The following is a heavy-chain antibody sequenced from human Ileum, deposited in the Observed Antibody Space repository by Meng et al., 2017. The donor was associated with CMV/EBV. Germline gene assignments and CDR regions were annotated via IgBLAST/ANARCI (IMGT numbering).Heavy chain of an antibody. CDR3: TKISHSSGLD. V-gene: IGHV3-74*01. J-gene: IGHJ4*02. CDR2: ITSDRGYT. D-gene: IGHD3-22*01. Sequence: LACGASGFTFSRYWMHWVRQIPRKWPVWVTRITSDRGYTAYANFAEGRFTITRDNTKNPLSLEMNSLRPEDTAVYYCTKISHSSGLDWGQGVLVTVSS. CDR1: GFTFSRYW.